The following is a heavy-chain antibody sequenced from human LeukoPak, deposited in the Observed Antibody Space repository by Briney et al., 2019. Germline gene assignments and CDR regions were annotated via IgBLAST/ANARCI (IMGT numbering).Heavy chain of an antibody. V-gene: IGHV3-30*04. CDR1: GFTFSHYA. D-gene: IGHD3-22*01. CDR3: ARNSDYYDYSPQSV. J-gene: IGHJ4*02. Sequence: PGGSLRLSCAVSGFTFSHYALHWVRQAPGKGLEWVALIGHDGADKYYADSVKGRFLISRDNSKNMLFLQMNSLIIEDTAVYYCARNSDYYDYSPQSVWGQGTLVTVS. CDR2: IGHDGADK.